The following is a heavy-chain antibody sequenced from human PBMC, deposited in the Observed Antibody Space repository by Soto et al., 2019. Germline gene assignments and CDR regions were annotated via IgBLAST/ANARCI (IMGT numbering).Heavy chain of an antibody. J-gene: IGHJ5*02. D-gene: IGHD2-15*01. CDR3: ARLILDIVVVGRNWFDP. Sequence: QLQLQESGPGLVKPSETLSLTCTVSGGSISSSSYYWGWIRQPPGKGLEWIGSIYYSGSTYYNPSLKSRVTISVDTSKNQFSLKLSSVTAADTAVYYCARLILDIVVVGRNWFDPWGQGTLVTVSS. V-gene: IGHV4-39*01. CDR1: GGSISSSSYY. CDR2: IYYSGST.